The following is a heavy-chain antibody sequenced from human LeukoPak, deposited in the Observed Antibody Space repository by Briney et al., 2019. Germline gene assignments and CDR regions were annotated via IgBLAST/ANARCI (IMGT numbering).Heavy chain of an antibody. V-gene: IGHV4-4*07. D-gene: IGHD6-13*01. CDR2: IYTSGST. J-gene: IGHJ4*02. Sequence: PSETLSLTCTVSGGSISSYYWSWIRQPPGKGLEWIGRIYTSGSTNYNPSLKSRVTISVDKSKNQFSLKLSSVTAADTAVYYCASLNLAAAGLDYWGQGTLVTVSS. CDR1: GGSISSYY. CDR3: ASLNLAAAGLDY.